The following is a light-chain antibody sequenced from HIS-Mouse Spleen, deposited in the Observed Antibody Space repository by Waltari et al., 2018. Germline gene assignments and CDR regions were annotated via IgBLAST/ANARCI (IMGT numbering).Light chain of an antibody. CDR3: AAWDDSLNGYV. J-gene: IGLJ1*01. V-gene: IGLV1-44*01. CDR2: SNN. Sequence: QSVLTQPPSASGTPGQRVTIPCSGSSSNIGRNTVNWYQQLPGTAPKLLTYSNNQRPSGVPDRFSGSKSGTSASLAISGLQSEDEADYYCAAWDDSLNGYVFGTGTKVTVL. CDR1: SSNIGRNT.